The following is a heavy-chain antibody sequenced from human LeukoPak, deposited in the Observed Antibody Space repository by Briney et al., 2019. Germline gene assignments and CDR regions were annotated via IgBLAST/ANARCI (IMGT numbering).Heavy chain of an antibody. D-gene: IGHD3-10*01. CDR3: AKDSYDGSGSYYYSDAFDI. J-gene: IGHJ3*02. CDR1: GFTFSSYG. Sequence: GGSLRLSCAASGFTFSSYGMHWVRQAAGKGLEWVAFIRYDGSNKYYADSVKGRFTISRDNSKNTLYLQMNSLRAEDTAVYYCAKDSYDGSGSYYYSDAFDIWGQGTKVTVSP. CDR2: IRYDGSNK. V-gene: IGHV3-30*02.